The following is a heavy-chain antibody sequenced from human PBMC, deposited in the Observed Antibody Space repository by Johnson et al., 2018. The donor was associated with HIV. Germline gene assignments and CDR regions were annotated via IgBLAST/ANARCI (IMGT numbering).Heavy chain of an antibody. D-gene: IGHD2-21*01. Sequence: VQLVESGGGVVQPGRSLRLSCAASGFTFSSYDMHWVRQATGKGLEWVSAIGTAGDTYYPCSVKGRFTISRENAKNSLYLQLNILRAGDTAVYYCARARPGGGDSSADAADDAFDIWGQGTMVTVSS. V-gene: IGHV3-13*01. CDR1: GFTFSSYD. CDR3: ARARPGGGDSSADAADDAFDI. CDR2: IGTAGDT. J-gene: IGHJ3*02.